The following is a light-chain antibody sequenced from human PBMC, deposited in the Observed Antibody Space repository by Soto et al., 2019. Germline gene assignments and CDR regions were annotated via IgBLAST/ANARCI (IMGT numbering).Light chain of an antibody. CDR3: QQYNSYSPKT. J-gene: IGKJ1*01. V-gene: IGKV1-5*01. CDR1: QSISSW. CDR2: DAS. Sequence: IQMTQSPSTLSASVGDRVTITCRASQSISSWLAWYQQKPGKAPKLLIYDASSLESGVPSRFSGSGSGTEFTLTISSLQPDDFATYYCQQYNSYSPKTFGQGTKVDNK.